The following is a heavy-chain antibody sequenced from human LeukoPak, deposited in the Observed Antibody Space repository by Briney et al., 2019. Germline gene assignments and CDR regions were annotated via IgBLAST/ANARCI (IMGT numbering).Heavy chain of an antibody. J-gene: IGHJ6*02. CDR3: ATSDPLNILTGYYRYYYYGMDV. Sequence: PSETLPLTCTVSGGSISSSSYYWGWIRQPPGKGLEWMGSIYYSGSTYYNPSLKSRVTISVDTSKNQFSLKLSSVTAADTAVYYCATSDPLNILTGYYRYYYYGMDVWGQGTTVTVSS. CDR1: GGSISSSSYY. D-gene: IGHD3-9*01. CDR2: IYYSGST. V-gene: IGHV4-39*01.